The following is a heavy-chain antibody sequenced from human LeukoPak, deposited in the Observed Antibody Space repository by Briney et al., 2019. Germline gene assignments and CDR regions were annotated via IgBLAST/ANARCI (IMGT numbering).Heavy chain of an antibody. D-gene: IGHD6-19*01. V-gene: IGHV3-23*01. J-gene: IGHJ4*02. CDR3: AKGISSGWYGDY. Sequence: GGSLRLSCAASGFTFSSYAMSWVRQAPGKGLEWVSAISGSGGSTYYADTVKGRFTISRDNSKNTLYLQMNSLRAEDTAVYYCAKGISSGWYGDYWGQGTLVTVSS. CDR1: GFTFSSYA. CDR2: ISGSGGST.